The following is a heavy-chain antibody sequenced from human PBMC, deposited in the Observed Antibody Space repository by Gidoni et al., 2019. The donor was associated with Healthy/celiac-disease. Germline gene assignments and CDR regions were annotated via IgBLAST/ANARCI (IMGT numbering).Heavy chain of an antibody. V-gene: IGHV3-7*03. Sequence: EVQLVQSGGGLVQPGGSLRLSCAASGFPFSSRWRGWVRQAPGRGLEWVANIKEDGSEKYYVDSVKGRFTISRDNAKNSVFLQMNSLRAEDTAVYYCARELRGAWYFDYWGQGTLVTVSS. J-gene: IGHJ4*02. CDR2: IKEDGSEK. CDR1: GFPFSSRW. CDR3: ARELRGAWYFDY.